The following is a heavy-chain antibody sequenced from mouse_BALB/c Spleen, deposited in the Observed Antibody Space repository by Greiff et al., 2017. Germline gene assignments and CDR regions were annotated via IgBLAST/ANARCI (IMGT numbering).Heavy chain of an antibody. J-gene: IGHJ3*01. Sequence: EVQLVESGGGLVKPGGSLKLSCAASGFTFSSYAMSWVRQTPEKRLEWVASISSGGSTYYPDSVKGRFTISRDNARNILYLQMSSLRSEDTAMYYCARGRYYGLDYWGQGTLVTVSA. D-gene: IGHD1-1*01. CDR2: ISSGGST. V-gene: IGHV5-6-5*01. CDR1: GFTFSSYA. CDR3: ARGRYYGLDY.